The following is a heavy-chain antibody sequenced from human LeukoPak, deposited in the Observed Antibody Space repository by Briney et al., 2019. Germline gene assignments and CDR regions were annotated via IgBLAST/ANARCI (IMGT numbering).Heavy chain of an antibody. J-gene: IGHJ4*02. CDR2: IYASGST. Sequence: SQTLSLTCTVSGGSISSGSYYWSWIRQPAGKGLEWIGRIYASGSTNYNPSLKSRVTISVDTSKNQFSLKLSSVTAADTAVYYCARDKTDYDILTDAGYFDYWGQGTLVTVSS. D-gene: IGHD3-9*01. CDR3: ARDKTDYDILTDAGYFDY. V-gene: IGHV4-61*02. CDR1: GGSISSGSYY.